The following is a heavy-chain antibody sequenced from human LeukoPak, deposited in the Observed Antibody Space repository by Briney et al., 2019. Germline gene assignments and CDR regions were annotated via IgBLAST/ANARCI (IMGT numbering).Heavy chain of an antibody. CDR2: ITASGGGT. D-gene: IGHD4-17*01. J-gene: IGHJ4*02. CDR3: ARGSFGDYDY. V-gene: IGHV3-23*01. CDR1: EFTFSSYA. Sequence: GGSLRLSCAASEFTFSSYAMSWVRQAPGKGLEWVSAITASGGGTYYTDSVKGRFTISRGNSKNTLYLQMNSLRAEDTAVYYCARGSFGDYDYWGQGTLVTVSS.